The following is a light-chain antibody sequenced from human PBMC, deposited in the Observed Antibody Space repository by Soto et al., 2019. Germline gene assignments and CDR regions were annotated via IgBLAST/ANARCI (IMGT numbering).Light chain of an antibody. CDR2: AAS. Sequence: DLQMTQSPSSLSASVGDRVTITCRASQSISSYLNWYQQKPGKAPKLLIYAASSLQSGAPSRFSGSGSGRDFNLTISSLQPEDFATYYCQQSYSTPPTFGGGTKVESK. CDR3: QQSYSTPPT. J-gene: IGKJ4*01. CDR1: QSISSY. V-gene: IGKV1-39*01.